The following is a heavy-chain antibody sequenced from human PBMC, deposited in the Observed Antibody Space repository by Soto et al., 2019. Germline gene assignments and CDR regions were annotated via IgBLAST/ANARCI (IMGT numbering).Heavy chain of an antibody. Sequence: PGGSLRLSCAASGFTFSGSAMSWVRQAPGKGLEWVSALSGSGVSTYYADSVKGRFTISRDNSKNTLYLQMSSLRAEDTAVYYCAKKGISSNYYGSTFDYWGQGTLVTVSS. D-gene: IGHD4-4*01. CDR2: LSGSGVST. V-gene: IGHV3-23*01. CDR1: GFTFSGSA. CDR3: AKKGISSNYYGSTFDY. J-gene: IGHJ4*02.